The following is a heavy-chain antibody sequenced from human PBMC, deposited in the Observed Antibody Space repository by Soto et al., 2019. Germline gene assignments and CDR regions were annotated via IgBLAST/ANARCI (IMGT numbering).Heavy chain of an antibody. V-gene: IGHV3-11*01. CDR1: GFTFSDYY. Sequence: GGSLRLSXAASGFTFSDYYMSWIRQAPGKGLEWVSYISSSGSTIYYADSVKGRFTISRDNAKNSLYLQMNSLRAEDTAVYYCARAGSPYYDFWSGYPSDFDPWGQGTLVTVSS. D-gene: IGHD3-3*01. J-gene: IGHJ5*02. CDR2: ISSSGSTI. CDR3: ARAGSPYYDFWSGYPSDFDP.